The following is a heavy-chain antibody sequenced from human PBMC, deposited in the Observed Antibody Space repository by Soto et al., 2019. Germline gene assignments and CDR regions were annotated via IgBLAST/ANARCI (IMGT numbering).Heavy chain of an antibody. J-gene: IGHJ3*02. CDR1: GFTFSSYG. V-gene: IGHV3-33*01. CDR3: ASFSMTTATSAFDI. Sequence: QVQLVGSGGGVVQPGRSLRLSCAASGFTFSSYGMHWVRQAPGKGLEWVADIWYDGSKKYYSDSVKGRFTISRDNSKNTLYLQMNSLRAEDTAVYYCASFSMTTATSAFDIWGQGTMVTVSS. CDR2: IWYDGSKK. D-gene: IGHD4-17*01.